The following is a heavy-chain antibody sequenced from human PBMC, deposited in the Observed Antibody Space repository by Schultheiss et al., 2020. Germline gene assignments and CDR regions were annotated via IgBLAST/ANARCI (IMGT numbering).Heavy chain of an antibody. CDR3: AVTGSGPYYFQY. CDR2: IYSSGVT. CDR1: GFYVSANY. D-gene: IGHD1-14*01. V-gene: IGHV3-53*01. J-gene: IGHJ4*02. Sequence: GGSLRLSCAASGFYVSANYMTWVRQVPGRGLEWVSIIYSSGVTYYADSVEGRFIISRDNSENKVFLQMSSLRADDTALYYCAVTGSGPYYFQYWGQGTRVTVSS.